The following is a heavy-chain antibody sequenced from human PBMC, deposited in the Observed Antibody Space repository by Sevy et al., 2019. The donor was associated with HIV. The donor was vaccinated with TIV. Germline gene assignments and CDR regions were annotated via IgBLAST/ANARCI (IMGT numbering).Heavy chain of an antibody. Sequence: GGSLRLSCAASGFIFNSYVMTWVRQTPGKGLDWVSSISGHGGSTYYADSVKGRFTISRDNSRKMVDLQMNSLRVEDTAVYYCAGGFWSGFDYWGQGILVTVSS. D-gene: IGHD3-3*01. CDR1: GFIFNSYV. V-gene: IGHV3-23*01. CDR2: ISGHGGST. J-gene: IGHJ4*02. CDR3: AGGFWSGFDY.